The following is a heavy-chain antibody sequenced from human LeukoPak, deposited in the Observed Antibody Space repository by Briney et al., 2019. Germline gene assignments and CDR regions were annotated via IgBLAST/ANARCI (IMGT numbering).Heavy chain of an antibody. D-gene: IGHD6-6*01. Sequence: GGSLRLSCAASGFTFSSYGMSWVRQAPGMGLEWVSAISGSGGSPYYADSVKGRFTISRDNSKNTLYLQMNSLRAEDTAVYYCAKGSGSSWDFDYWGQGTLVTVSS. CDR1: GFTFSSYG. J-gene: IGHJ4*02. CDR3: AKGSGSSWDFDY. V-gene: IGHV3-23*01. CDR2: ISGSGGSP.